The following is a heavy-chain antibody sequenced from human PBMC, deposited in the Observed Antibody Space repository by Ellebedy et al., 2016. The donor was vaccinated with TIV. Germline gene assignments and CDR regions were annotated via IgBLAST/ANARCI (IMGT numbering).Heavy chain of an antibody. J-gene: IGHJ6*02. V-gene: IGHV1-3*01. Sequence: AASVKVSCKASGYTFTSYAMHWVRQAPGQRLEWMGWINAGNGNTKYSPKFQGRVTISRDTSASTAYMELSSLRSEDTAVYYCARGMILSGGMDVWGQGTTVTVTS. CDR1: GYTFTSYA. D-gene: IGHD3-16*01. CDR3: ARGMILSGGMDV. CDR2: INAGNGNT.